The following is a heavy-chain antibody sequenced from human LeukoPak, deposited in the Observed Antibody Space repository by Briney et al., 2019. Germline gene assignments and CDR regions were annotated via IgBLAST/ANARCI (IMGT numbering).Heavy chain of an antibody. CDR1: GYTLTELS. J-gene: IGHJ4*02. V-gene: IGHV1-24*01. D-gene: IGHD3-22*01. CDR2: FDPEDGET. Sequence: ASVKVSCEVSGYTLTELSMHWVRQAPGKGLEWMGGFDPEDGETIYAQKFQGRVTVTEDTSTDTAYMELSSLRSEDTAVYYCATLYDSSGYYYDYWGQGTLVTVSS. CDR3: ATLYDSSGYYYDY.